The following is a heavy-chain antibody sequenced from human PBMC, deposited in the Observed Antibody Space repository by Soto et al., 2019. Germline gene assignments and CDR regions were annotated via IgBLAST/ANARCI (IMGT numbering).Heavy chain of an antibody. Sequence: QVQLVQSGAEVKKPGASVTVSCQASGYTFTSYGISWVRQAPGQGPEWMGWISGHNGNTNHPQSLQGRITMTTDTSRNTVYLELRSLRSDDTAVYYCARHRFNYYDNTVYYYFDYWGQGTLVTVSS. CDR2: ISGHNGNT. CDR3: ARHRFNYYDNTVYYYFDY. J-gene: IGHJ4*02. CDR1: GYTFTSYG. D-gene: IGHD3-22*01. V-gene: IGHV1-18*04.